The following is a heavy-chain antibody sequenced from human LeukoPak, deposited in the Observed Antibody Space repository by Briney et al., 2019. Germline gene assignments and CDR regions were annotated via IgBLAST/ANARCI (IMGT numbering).Heavy chain of an antibody. J-gene: IGHJ6*02. CDR2: INPNSGGT. Sequence: ASVKVSCKASGNTFTGYYMHWVRQAPGQGLEWMGWINPNSGGTNCAQKFQGRVTMTRDTSISTAYMELSRLRSDDTAVYYCARQYEDYYYGMDVWGQGTTVTVSS. CDR1: GNTFTGYY. D-gene: IGHD2-8*01. CDR3: ARQYEDYYYGMDV. V-gene: IGHV1-2*02.